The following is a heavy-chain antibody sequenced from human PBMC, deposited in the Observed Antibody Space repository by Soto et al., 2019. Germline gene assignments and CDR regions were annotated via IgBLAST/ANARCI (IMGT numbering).Heavy chain of an antibody. CDR3: ARVVPRDYGMDV. D-gene: IGHD2-2*01. Sequence: ASVKVSCKASGYTFTGYYMHWVRQAPGQGLEWMGWINPNSGGTNYAQKFQGRVTMTRDTSISTAYMELSRLRSDDTAVYYCARVVPRDYGMDVWGQGTTVTVSS. CDR1: GYTFTGYY. CDR2: INPNSGGT. V-gene: IGHV1-2*02. J-gene: IGHJ6*02.